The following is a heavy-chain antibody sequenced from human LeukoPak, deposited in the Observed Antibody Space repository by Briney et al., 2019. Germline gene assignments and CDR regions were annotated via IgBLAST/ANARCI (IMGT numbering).Heavy chain of an antibody. D-gene: IGHD6-19*01. V-gene: IGHV4-59*12. Sequence: SETLSLTCTVSGGSISSYYWSWIRQPPGKGLEWIGYIYYSGSTYYNPSLKSRVTISVDTSKNQFSLKLSSVTAADTAVYYCARDGRAVAGYYYYYMDVWGKGTTVTVSS. CDR2: IYYSGST. J-gene: IGHJ6*03. CDR3: ARDGRAVAGYYYYYMDV. CDR1: GGSISSYY.